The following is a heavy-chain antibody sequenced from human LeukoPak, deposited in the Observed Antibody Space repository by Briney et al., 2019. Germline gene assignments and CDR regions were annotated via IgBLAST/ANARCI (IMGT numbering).Heavy chain of an antibody. Sequence: GGSLRLSCAASAFTFSTYWMQWVRQAPGKGLVWVSRIDPHGTITFYADSVKGRFTISRDNAKNTVYLQMNSLRAEDTAVYYCARDFDWGSGLWGQGTLVTVSS. CDR1: AFTFSTYW. D-gene: IGHD7-27*01. J-gene: IGHJ4*02. V-gene: IGHV3-74*01. CDR2: IDPHGTIT. CDR3: ARDFDWGSGL.